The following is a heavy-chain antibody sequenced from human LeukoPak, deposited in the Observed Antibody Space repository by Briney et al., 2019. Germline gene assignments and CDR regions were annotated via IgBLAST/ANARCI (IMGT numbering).Heavy chain of an antibody. V-gene: IGHV4-4*02. CDR2: IYHSGST. CDR3: ARAALATGMLDY. J-gene: IGHJ4*02. Sequence: SGTLSLTCAVSGGSISGSEWWTWVRQPPEKGLEWIGEIYHSGSTNYNPSLKSRVTISIDKSKNQLFLKLNSVTAADTAVYYCARAALATGMLDYWGQGTLVTVSS. D-gene: IGHD1-1*01. CDR1: GGSISGSEW.